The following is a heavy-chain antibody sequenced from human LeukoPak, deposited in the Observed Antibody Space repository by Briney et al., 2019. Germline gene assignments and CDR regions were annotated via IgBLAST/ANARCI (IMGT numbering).Heavy chain of an antibody. CDR3: ASNYYDSSGYYYGYDY. Sequence: ASVKVSCKASGYTFTGCYMHWVRQAPGQGLEWMGWINPNSGGTNYAQKFQGRVTMTRDTSISTAYMELSRLRSDDTAVYYCASNYYDSSGYYYGYDYWGQGTLVTVSS. CDR2: INPNSGGT. V-gene: IGHV1-2*02. J-gene: IGHJ4*02. CDR1: GYTFTGCY. D-gene: IGHD3-22*01.